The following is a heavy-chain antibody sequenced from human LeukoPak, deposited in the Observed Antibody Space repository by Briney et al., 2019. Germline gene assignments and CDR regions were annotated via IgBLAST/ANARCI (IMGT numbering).Heavy chain of an antibody. J-gene: IGHJ4*02. Sequence: SETLPLTCTVSGGSISSGGYYWSWIRQHPGKGLEWIGYIYYSGSTYYNPSLKSRVTISVDTPKNQFSLKLSSVTAADTAVYYCARARYRSGGYFDYWGQGTLVTVSS. V-gene: IGHV4-31*03. D-gene: IGHD6-25*01. CDR1: GGSISSGGYY. CDR3: ARARYRSGGYFDY. CDR2: IYYSGST.